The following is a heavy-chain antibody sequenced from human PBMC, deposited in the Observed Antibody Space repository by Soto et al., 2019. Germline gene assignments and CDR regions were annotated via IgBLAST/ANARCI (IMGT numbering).Heavy chain of an antibody. CDR1: GFAFSSYA. Sequence: EVQLLESGGGLLQPGGSLRLSCAASGFAFSSYAMSWVRQAPGKGLEWVSAISGSGENTYYADSVKGRFTISRDNSKDTLYLQMNSLSAEDTAIYYCAKDLMWLIPPYFDYWGQGTLVTVSS. V-gene: IGHV3-23*01. J-gene: IGHJ4*02. D-gene: IGHD6-19*01. CDR2: ISGSGENT. CDR3: AKDLMWLIPPYFDY.